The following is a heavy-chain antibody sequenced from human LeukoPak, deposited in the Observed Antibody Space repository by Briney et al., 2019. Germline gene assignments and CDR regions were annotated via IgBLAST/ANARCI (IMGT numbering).Heavy chain of an antibody. V-gene: IGHV4-31*03. CDR1: GGSISSGGYY. Sequence: SETLSLTCTVSGGSISSGGYYWSWIRQHPGKGLEWIGYIYYSGSTYYNPSLKSRVSISVDTSNNQFSLRLSSVTAADTAVYYCARDVVVTSSPDAFDIWGQGTMVTVSS. J-gene: IGHJ3*02. CDR2: IYYSGST. D-gene: IGHD2-21*02. CDR3: ARDVVVTSSPDAFDI.